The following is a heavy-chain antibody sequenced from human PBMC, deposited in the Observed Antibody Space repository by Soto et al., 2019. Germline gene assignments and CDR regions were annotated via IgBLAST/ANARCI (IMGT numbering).Heavy chain of an antibody. V-gene: IGHV1-69*13. D-gene: IGHD4-4*01. J-gene: IGHJ5*02. CDR1: GGTFSSYA. CDR3: ERALLDLHRWFDT. CDR2: IIPIVGTA. Sequence: SVKVCCKASGGTFSSYAISWVRQSPGQGLEWMGGIIPIVGTANYAQKFQGRVTISAYESTSTAYRELRSLTSDDTAVYSCERALLDLHRWFDTPRQGTLVTVSS.